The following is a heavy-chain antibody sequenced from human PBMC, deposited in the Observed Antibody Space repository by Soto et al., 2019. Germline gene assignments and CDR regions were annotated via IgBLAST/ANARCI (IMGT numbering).Heavy chain of an antibody. Sequence: PGGSLILSCAASGFNRGRYFRSWVRQDPGKGLEWVSAVSPNGQGIYYADSVRGRFTISRDFSKNTVFLHMDSLRAEDTAVYYCAKDRDYPRDYFHYWGQGTLVTVSS. CDR2: VSPNGQGI. V-gene: IGHV3-23*01. CDR1: GFNRGRYF. CDR3: AKDRDYPRDYFHY. D-gene: IGHD3-10*01. J-gene: IGHJ4*02.